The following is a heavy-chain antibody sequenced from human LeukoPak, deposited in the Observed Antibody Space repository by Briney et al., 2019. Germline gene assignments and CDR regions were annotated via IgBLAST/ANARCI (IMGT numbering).Heavy chain of an antibody. Sequence: SETLSLTCTVSGDSIKSTSYHWGWIRQPPGKGLEWMGSIYYSGTTYYNPSLISRLTISVDTSRNQFSLRLSSVTAADTAVYHCAREVASSVEYWGQGSLVTVSS. CDR3: AREVASSVEY. V-gene: IGHV4-39*02. J-gene: IGHJ4*02. CDR2: IYYSGTT. CDR1: GDSIKSTSYH. D-gene: IGHD3-10*01.